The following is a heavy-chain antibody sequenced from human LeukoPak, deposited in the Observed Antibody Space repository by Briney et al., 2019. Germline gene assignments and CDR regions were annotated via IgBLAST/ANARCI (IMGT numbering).Heavy chain of an antibody. CDR2: ISYDGSKK. Sequence: GGSLRLSCAASGFTFSNYGMYWVRQAPGKGLEWVAVISYDGSKKYYADSVKGRFTISRDNSQNTMYVQMNSLRAEDTAVYYCATENSAYCGGDCCPDYWGQGTLVTVSS. CDR3: ATENSAYCGGDCCPDY. D-gene: IGHD2-21*02. J-gene: IGHJ4*02. V-gene: IGHV3-30*03. CDR1: GFTFSNYG.